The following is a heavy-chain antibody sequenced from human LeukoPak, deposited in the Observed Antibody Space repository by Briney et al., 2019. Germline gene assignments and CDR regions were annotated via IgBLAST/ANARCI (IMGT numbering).Heavy chain of an antibody. V-gene: IGHV1-69*05. CDR1: GGSFSSYA. Sequence: SVKVSCKASGGSFSSYAISWVRQAPGQGLEWMGGIIPIFCTANYAQKFQGRVTITTDESTSTAYMELSSLRSEDTAVYYCARAYNTMIVVVWGAFDIWGQGTMVTVSS. CDR2: IIPIFCTA. D-gene: IGHD3-22*01. J-gene: IGHJ3*02. CDR3: ARAYNTMIVVVWGAFDI.